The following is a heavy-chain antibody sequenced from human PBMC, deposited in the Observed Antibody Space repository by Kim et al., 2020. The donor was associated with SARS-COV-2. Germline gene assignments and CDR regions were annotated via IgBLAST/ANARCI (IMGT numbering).Heavy chain of an antibody. Sequence: SETLSLTCTVSGGSISSYYWSWIRQPPGKGLEWIGYIYYSGSTNYNPSLKSRVTISVDTSKNQFSLKLSSVTAADTAVYYCARGRKWVVPAATPGSYYYYYMDVWGKGTTVTVSS. J-gene: IGHJ6*03. CDR2: IYYSGST. CDR3: ARGRKWVVPAATPGSYYYYYMDV. CDR1: GGSISSYY. V-gene: IGHV4-59*01. D-gene: IGHD2-2*01.